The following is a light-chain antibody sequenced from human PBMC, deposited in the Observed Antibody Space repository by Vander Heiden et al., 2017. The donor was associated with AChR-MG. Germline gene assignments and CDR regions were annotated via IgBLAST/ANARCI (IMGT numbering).Light chain of an antibody. CDR2: QDS. J-gene: IGLJ3*02. Sequence: SYELTQPPSVSVSPGQTASLTCSGDKLGDKYACWYQQNPGQSPVLVIYQDSKRPSGIPERFSGSNSGNTATLTISGTQAMDEGYYYCQAWDSSYWVFGGGTKLTVL. V-gene: IGLV3-1*01. CDR1: KLGDKY. CDR3: QAWDSSYWV.